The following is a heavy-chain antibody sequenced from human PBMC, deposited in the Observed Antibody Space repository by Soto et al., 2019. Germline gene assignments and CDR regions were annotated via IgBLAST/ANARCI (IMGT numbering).Heavy chain of an antibody. CDR2: ISDDGSNK. J-gene: IGHJ4*02. V-gene: IGHV3-30-3*01. D-gene: IGHD3-10*01. CDR1: GFTFSSYA. CDR3: ARGWYIIRGVDY. Sequence: QVQLVESGGGVVQPGRSLRLSCAASGFTFSSYAMHWVRQAPGKGLEWVSGISDDGSNKYYADSGKGRFTISRDNSKNTLYLQMNSLRAEDTAVYYCARGWYIIRGVDYWGQGTLVTVSS.